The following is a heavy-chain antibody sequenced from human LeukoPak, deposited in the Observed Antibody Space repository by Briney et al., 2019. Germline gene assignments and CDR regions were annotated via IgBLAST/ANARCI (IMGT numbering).Heavy chain of an antibody. D-gene: IGHD2-2*02. V-gene: IGHV3-53*01. Sequence: PGGSLRLSCAASGFTVSSNYVSWVRQAPGKGLEWVSVIYSGGSTYYADSVKGRFTISRDNSKNTLYLQMNSLRAEDTAVYYCARGPYTKEYYYMDVWGKGTTVTISS. CDR1: GFTVSSNY. J-gene: IGHJ6*03. CDR2: IYSGGST. CDR3: ARGPYTKEYYYMDV.